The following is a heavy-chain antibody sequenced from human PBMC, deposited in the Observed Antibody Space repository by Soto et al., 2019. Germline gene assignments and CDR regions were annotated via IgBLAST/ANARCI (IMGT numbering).Heavy chain of an antibody. V-gene: IGHV3-23*01. CDR1: GFTFSNYA. CDR3: AKDGGYSGYDYYFDY. Sequence: GGSLRLSCAASGFTFSNYAMTWVRQGPGKGLEWVSGISGSGGRSYYADSVKGRFTISRDNSKSTLYLQMNSLRAEDTAVYYCAKDGGYSGYDYYFDYWGQGTLVTVSS. CDR2: ISGSGGRS. D-gene: IGHD5-12*01. J-gene: IGHJ4*02.